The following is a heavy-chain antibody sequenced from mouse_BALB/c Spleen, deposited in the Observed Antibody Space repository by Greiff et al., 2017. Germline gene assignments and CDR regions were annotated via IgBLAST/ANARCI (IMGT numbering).Heavy chain of an antibody. CDR2: INSNGGST. D-gene: IGHD2-2*01. CDR3: ARAGYYYAMDY. Sequence: DVKLVESGGGLVQPGGSLKLSCAASGFTFSSYGMSWVRQTPDKRLELVATINSNGGSTYYPDSVKGRFTISRDNAKNTLYLQMSSLKSEDRAMYYCARAGYYYAMDYWGQGTSVTVSS. J-gene: IGHJ4*01. CDR1: GFTFSSYG. V-gene: IGHV5-6-3*01.